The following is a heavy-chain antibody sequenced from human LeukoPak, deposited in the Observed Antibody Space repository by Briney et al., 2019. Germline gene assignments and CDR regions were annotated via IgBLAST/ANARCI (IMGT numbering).Heavy chain of an antibody. CDR2: IYHSGST. CDR3: ASFVGAATTSHIDY. CDR1: GGSISSSSYY. J-gene: IGHJ4*02. D-gene: IGHD1-26*01. Sequence: PSETLSLTCTVSGGSISSSSYYWGWIRQPPGKGLEWIGSIYHSGSTYYNPSLKSRVTISVDTSKNQFSLKLSSVTAADTAVYYCASFVGAATTSHIDYWGQGTLVTVSS. V-gene: IGHV4-39*07.